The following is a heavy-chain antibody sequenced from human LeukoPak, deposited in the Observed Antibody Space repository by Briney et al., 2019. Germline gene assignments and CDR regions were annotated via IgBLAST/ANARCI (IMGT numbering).Heavy chain of an antibody. J-gene: IGHJ5*02. CDR2: MNPNSGNT. Sequence: ASVKVSCKASGYTFTSYDINWVRQATGQGLEWMGWMNPNSGNTGYAQKFQGRVTITRNTSISTAYMELSSLRSEDTAVYYCARHSYGYLNWFDPWGQGTLVTVSS. V-gene: IGHV1-8*03. CDR3: ARHSYGYLNWFDP. CDR1: GYTFTSYD. D-gene: IGHD5-18*01.